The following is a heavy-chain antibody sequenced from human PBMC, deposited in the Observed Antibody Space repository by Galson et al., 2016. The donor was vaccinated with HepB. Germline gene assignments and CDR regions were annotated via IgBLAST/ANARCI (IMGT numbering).Heavy chain of an antibody. Sequence: SLRLSCAASGFTFSSYAMHWVRQAPGKGLEWVAVISYDGSSKYYADSVKGRFTISRDNSKNTLYVQMNSLNSEDTAVYYCARVSVVRRYLDLWGRGTLVTVSS. V-gene: IGHV3-30*04. CDR2: ISYDGSSK. CDR3: ARVSVVRRYLDL. CDR1: GFTFSSYA. J-gene: IGHJ2*01. D-gene: IGHD3-22*01.